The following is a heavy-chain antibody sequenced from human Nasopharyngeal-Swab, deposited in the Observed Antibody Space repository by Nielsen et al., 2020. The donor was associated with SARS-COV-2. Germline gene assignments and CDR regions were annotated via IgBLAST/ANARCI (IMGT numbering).Heavy chain of an antibody. Sequence: WIRQPPGKGLEWIGNICYSGSTNYNPSLKSRVTISVDTSKNQFSLKLSSVTAADTAVYYCARDQRSGWFDAFDIWGQGTMVTVSS. CDR2: ICYSGST. V-gene: IGHV4-59*01. CDR3: ARDQRSGWFDAFDI. J-gene: IGHJ3*02. D-gene: IGHD6-19*01.